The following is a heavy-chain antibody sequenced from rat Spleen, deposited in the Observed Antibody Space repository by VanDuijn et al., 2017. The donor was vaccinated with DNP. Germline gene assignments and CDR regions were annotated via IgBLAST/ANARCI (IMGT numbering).Heavy chain of an antibody. CDR1: GLSITNNFK. D-gene: IGHD1-6*01. CDR3: ATRGYYGLAYYFHY. V-gene: IGHV3-3*01. Sequence: EVLLQESGPGLVKPSQSLSLTCSVTGLSITNNFKWTWIRKLPGNKLEWMGYVTNAGTTDYNPSLKSRISITRDTSKNQFFLQVNSVTAEDTATYYCATRGYYGLAYYFHYWGQGVMVTVSS. J-gene: IGHJ2*01. CDR2: VTNAGTT.